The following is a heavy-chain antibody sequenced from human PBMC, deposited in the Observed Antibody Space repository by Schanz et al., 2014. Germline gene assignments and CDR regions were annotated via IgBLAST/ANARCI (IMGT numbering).Heavy chain of an antibody. Sequence: DVQLVESGGGLVQSGGSLRLSCAASGFTFSSYAMSWVRQAPGKGLEWVSAISGSGETTYYADSVKGRFTISRDNSKNALYLQMNSLRAEDTAVYYCARRITGTHHNPYYHGMDVWGQGTTVTVSS. D-gene: IGHD1-20*01. CDR1: GFTFSSYA. CDR3: ARRITGTHHNPYYHGMDV. V-gene: IGHV3-23*04. CDR2: ISGSGETT. J-gene: IGHJ6*02.